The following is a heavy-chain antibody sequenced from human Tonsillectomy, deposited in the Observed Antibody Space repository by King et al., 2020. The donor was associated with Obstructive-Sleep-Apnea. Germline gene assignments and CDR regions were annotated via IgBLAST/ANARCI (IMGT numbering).Heavy chain of an antibody. CDR3: ARDRRYFDWLIDAFDI. V-gene: IGHV4-4*07. J-gene: IGHJ3*02. D-gene: IGHD3-9*01. CDR2: IYTGGDT. Sequence: VQLQESGPGLVKPSETLSLTCTVSGGSISIYFWSWIRQPAGKGLEWIGRIYTGGDTHYNPSLRSRVTMSLDTSKSQFSLKLNSVTAADTAVYYCARDRRYFDWLIDAFDIWGHGTMVTVSS. CDR1: GGSISIYF.